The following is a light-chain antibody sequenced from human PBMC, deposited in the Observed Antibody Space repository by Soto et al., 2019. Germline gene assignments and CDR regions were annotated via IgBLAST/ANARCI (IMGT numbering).Light chain of an antibody. J-gene: IGLJ1*01. Sequence: QSALTQPASVSGSPGQSITISCTGTSSDVGGYNYVSWYQQHPGKAPKLMIYDVSNRPSGVSNRFSGSKSGNTASLTISGLPAEYEADYYCSSYTSSSTLRGVFGTGTKLTVL. V-gene: IGLV2-14*01. CDR3: SSYTSSSTLRGV. CDR2: DVS. CDR1: SSDVGGYNY.